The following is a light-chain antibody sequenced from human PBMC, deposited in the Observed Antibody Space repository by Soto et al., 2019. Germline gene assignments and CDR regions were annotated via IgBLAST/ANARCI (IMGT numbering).Light chain of an antibody. CDR1: QSVSSY. CDR3: QQRSNWPPVT. CDR2: DAS. J-gene: IGKJ5*01. V-gene: IGKV3-11*01. Sequence: ETVLTQSPATLSLSPGKRATLSCRASQSVSSYLAWYQQKPGQAPRLLIYDASNRATGIPARFSGSGSGTDFTLTISSLEPEDFAVYYCQQRSNWPPVTCGQGTRLEIK.